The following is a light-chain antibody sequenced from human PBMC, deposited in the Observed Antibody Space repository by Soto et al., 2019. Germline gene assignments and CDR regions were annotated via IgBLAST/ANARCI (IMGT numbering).Light chain of an antibody. CDR1: SSDIGGYNY. J-gene: IGLJ1*01. CDR3: SSYTSISTLDV. CDR2: EVS. V-gene: IGLV2-14*01. Sequence: QSVLTQPASVSGSPGQSITISCTGTSSDIGGYNYVSWYQHHPGKAPKLVIYEVSNRPSGVSNRFSGSKSGNTASLTISGLQAEDEADYYCSSYTSISTLDVFGTGTKVTVL.